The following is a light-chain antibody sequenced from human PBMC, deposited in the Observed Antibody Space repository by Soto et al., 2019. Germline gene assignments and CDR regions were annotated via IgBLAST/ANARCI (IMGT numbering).Light chain of an antibody. CDR2: KAS. J-gene: IGKJ4*01. CDR1: QSISSW. V-gene: IGKV1-5*03. CDR3: QQYDSYLT. Sequence: DIKMTQSPSTLSASVGDRVTITCRASQSISSWVAWYQQKPGKAPKLMIYKASSLESGVPSRFSGSGSGTEFTLTISSLQPDDFATYCCQQYDSYLTFGGGTKVEIK.